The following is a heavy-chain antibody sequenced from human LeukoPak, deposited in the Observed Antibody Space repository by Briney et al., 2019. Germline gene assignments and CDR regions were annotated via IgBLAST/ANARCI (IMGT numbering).Heavy chain of an antibody. CDR2: IKQDGSEK. Sequence: PGGSLRLSCAASGFTFSSYWMSWVRQAPGKGLEWVANIKQDGSEKYYVDSVKGRFTISRDNSKNTLSLQMNSLRPEDTAVYYCVKDKDYVWGTYRPHYYFDYWGQGSLVTVSS. CDR3: VKDKDYVWGTYRPHYYFDY. D-gene: IGHD3-16*02. J-gene: IGHJ4*02. V-gene: IGHV3-7*01. CDR1: GFTFSSYW.